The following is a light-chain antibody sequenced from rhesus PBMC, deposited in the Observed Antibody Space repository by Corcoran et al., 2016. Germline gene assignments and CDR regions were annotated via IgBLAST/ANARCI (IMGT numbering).Light chain of an antibody. CDR1: QSISSW. J-gene: IGKJ2*01. Sequence: DIQMTQSPSSLSASVGDTVTITCRASQSISSWLAWYQQKPGKAPNLLIYKAARLQSGVPSRFSGSGSGTDCTLTISSLQSEDFATYYCKQYSSSPYSFGQGTKVEIK. V-gene: IGKV1-22*01. CDR3: KQYSSSPYS. CDR2: KAA.